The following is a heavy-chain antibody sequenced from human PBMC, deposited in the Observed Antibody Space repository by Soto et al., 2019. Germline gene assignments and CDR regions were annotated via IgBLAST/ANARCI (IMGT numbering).Heavy chain of an antibody. D-gene: IGHD2-21*02. CDR3: ARGQRDYCGGDCYSGSTWFDP. Sequence: QVQLQESGPGLVKPSETLSLTCTVSGGSVSSGSYYWSWIRQPPGKGLEWIGYIYYSGSTNYNPALKGRVNISVDTSKNQFTLKLSSGPAADTAVYYCARGQRDYCGGDCYSGSTWFDPWGQGTLVTVSS. J-gene: IGHJ5*02. V-gene: IGHV4-61*01. CDR1: GGSVSSGSYY. CDR2: IYYSGST.